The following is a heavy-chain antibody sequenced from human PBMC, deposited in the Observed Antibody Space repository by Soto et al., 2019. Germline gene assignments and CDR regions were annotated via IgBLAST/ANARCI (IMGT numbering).Heavy chain of an antibody. J-gene: IGHJ4*02. V-gene: IGHV1-69*02. CDR3: ASRGSGSYHGFDY. D-gene: IGHD3-10*01. CDR1: GGTFSSYT. CDR2: IIPILGIA. Sequence: QVQLVQSGAEVKKPGSSVKVSCKASGGTFSSYTISWVRQAPGQGLEWMGRIIPILGIANYAQKFQGRVTITADKSTSTAYMELSSLRSEDTAVYYCASRGSGSYHGFDYWGQGTLVTVSS.